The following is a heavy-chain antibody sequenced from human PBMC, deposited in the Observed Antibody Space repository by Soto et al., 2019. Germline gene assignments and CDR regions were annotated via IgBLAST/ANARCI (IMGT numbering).Heavy chain of an antibody. Sequence: QVQLVESGGGEVQPGRSLTISCAASGFTFSTYGMHWVRQTPGKRLEWVPVISYDGTNKFYSDSVKGRFTISRDNFKNTLTLQMNSLRADDTAVYSCAKDLQSYGDYDYYCYGMDVWGLGTRVTVSS. CDR3: AKDLQSYGDYDYYCYGMDV. CDR2: ISYDGTNK. J-gene: IGHJ6*02. CDR1: GFTFSTYG. V-gene: IGHV3-30*18. D-gene: IGHD4-17*01.